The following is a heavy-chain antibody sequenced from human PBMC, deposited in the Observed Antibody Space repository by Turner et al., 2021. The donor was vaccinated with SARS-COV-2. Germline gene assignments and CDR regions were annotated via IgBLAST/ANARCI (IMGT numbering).Heavy chain of an antibody. CDR3: AREAWGAAAGQAGGGDYYGMDV. Sequence: QVQLQESGPGLVKPSETLSLTCTVSGGSISSYSWSWFRQPAGKGLEWLGRLYTSRSTHDNPSLKSRVTMAVTSAKNQSSLKLGAVTAADTAVDYCAREAWGAAAGQAGGGDYYGMDVWGQGTTVTVSS. D-gene: IGHD6-13*01. CDR1: GGSISSYS. V-gene: IGHV4-4*07. CDR2: LYTSRST. J-gene: IGHJ6*02.